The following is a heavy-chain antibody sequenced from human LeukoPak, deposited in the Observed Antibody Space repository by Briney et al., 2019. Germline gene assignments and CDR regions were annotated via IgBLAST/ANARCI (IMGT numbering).Heavy chain of an antibody. CDR2: INPNSGGT. D-gene: IGHD2-21*02. V-gene: IGHV1-2*02. CDR1: GYTFTGYY. J-gene: IGHJ6*03. Sequence: ASVKVSCKASGYTFTGYYMHWVRQAPGQGLEWMGWINPNSGGTNYAQKFQGRVTMTRDTSISTAYMELSRLRSDDTAVYYCAREVVVVTADPYYYYYYMDVWGKGTTVTISS. CDR3: AREVVVVTADPYYYYYYMDV.